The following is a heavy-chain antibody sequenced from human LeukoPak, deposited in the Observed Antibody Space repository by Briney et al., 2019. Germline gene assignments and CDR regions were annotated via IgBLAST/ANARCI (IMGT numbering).Heavy chain of an antibody. CDR1: GFTFDDYA. V-gene: IGHV3-43D*03. Sequence: GGSLRLSCAASGFTFDDYAMHWVRQAPGKGLEWVSLISWDGGSSYYADSVKGRFIISRDNSKNSLYLQMNSLRAEDTALYYCAKGSRFGEATYYMDVWGKGTTVTVSS. CDR2: ISWDGGSS. CDR3: AKGSRFGEATYYMDV. D-gene: IGHD3-10*01. J-gene: IGHJ6*03.